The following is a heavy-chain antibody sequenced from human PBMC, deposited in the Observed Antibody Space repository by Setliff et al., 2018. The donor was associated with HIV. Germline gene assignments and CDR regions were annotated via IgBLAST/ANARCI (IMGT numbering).Heavy chain of an antibody. D-gene: IGHD5-18*01. CDR2: IFYTGST. J-gene: IGHJ4*02. CDR3: ARFVDTTMLSPYYFDY. Sequence: PSETLSLTCTVSGGSISSRSYCWGWIRQPPGKGLEWIGTIFYTGSTYYNPSLKSRVTISVDTSKNQFSLKLSSVTAADTAVYCCARFVDTTMLSPYYFDYWGQGTLVTVSS. V-gene: IGHV4-39*01. CDR1: GGSISSRSYC.